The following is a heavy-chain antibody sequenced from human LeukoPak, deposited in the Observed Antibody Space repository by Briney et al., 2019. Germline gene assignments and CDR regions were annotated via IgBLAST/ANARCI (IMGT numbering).Heavy chain of an antibody. CDR1: GYIVSGKY. D-gene: IGHD4-17*01. V-gene: IGHV3-66*02. Sequence: GGSLRLSCAVSGYIVSGKYMGWVRQAPGKGLEYLSVVYSGGSTYYIDSVKGRFTISRDDSKNTLYLQMNSPRAEDTAVYYCAKDALFPTVTPLSYFDYWGQGTLVTVSS. CDR3: AKDALFPTVTPLSYFDY. CDR2: VYSGGST. J-gene: IGHJ4*02.